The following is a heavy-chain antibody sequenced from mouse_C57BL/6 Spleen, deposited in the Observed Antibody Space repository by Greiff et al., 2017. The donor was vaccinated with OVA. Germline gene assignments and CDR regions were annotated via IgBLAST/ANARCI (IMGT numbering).Heavy chain of an antibody. J-gene: IGHJ3*01. CDR1: GYSFTSYY. Sequence: VQRVESGPELVKPGASVKISCKASGYSFTSYYIHWVKQRPGQGLEWIGWIYPGSGNTKYNEKFKGKATLTADTSSSTAYMQLSSLTSEDSAVYYCARNGYDYDGFAYWGQGTLVTVSA. CDR3: ARNGYDYDGFAY. V-gene: IGHV1-66*01. D-gene: IGHD2-4*01. CDR2: IYPGSGNT.